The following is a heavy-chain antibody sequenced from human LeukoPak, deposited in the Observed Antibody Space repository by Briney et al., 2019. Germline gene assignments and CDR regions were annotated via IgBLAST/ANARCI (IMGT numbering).Heavy chain of an antibody. CDR1: RGSISSYY. Sequence: SEPLSLTCTVSRGSISSYYWNWIRQSPGKGLEWIGYIDNTAKITTNPSLRSRVTISVDTSKNQFSLKLSSVTAADTAVYYCARVDYVLLWFGESAYNAFDIWGQGTMVTVSS. CDR3: ARVDYVLLWFGESAYNAFDI. D-gene: IGHD3-10*01. V-gene: IGHV4-59*01. CDR2: IDNTAKI. J-gene: IGHJ3*02.